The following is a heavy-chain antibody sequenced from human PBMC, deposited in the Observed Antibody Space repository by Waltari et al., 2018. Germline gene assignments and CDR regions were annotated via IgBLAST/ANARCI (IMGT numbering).Heavy chain of an antibody. J-gene: IGHJ4*02. V-gene: IGHV3-48*01. CDR2: ISSSSSTI. CDR1: GLPLSNYG. D-gene: IGHD2-15*01. CDR3: ARDLVAGLLGY. Sequence: VQLVESGGGVVQPGRSLRLSCAASGLPLSNYGMNWVRQAQGKGLEWVSYISSSSSTIYYADSVKGRFTISRDNAKNSLYLQMNSLRAEDTAVYYCARDLVAGLLGYWGQGTLVTVSS.